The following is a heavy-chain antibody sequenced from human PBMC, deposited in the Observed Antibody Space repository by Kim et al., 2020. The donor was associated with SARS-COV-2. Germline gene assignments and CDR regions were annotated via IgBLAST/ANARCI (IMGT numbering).Heavy chain of an antibody. D-gene: IGHD2-2*01. V-gene: IGHV4-59*01. Sequence: SETLSLTCTVSGGSISSYYWSWIRQPPGKGLEWIGYIYYSGSTNYNPSLKSRVTISVDTSKNQFSLKLSSETAADTAVYYCARTVRDCYSTSCYYYYYYYMDVWGKGTTVTVSS. CDR3: ARTVRDCYSTSCYYYYYYYMDV. J-gene: IGHJ6*03. CDR2: IYYSGST. CDR1: GGSISSYY.